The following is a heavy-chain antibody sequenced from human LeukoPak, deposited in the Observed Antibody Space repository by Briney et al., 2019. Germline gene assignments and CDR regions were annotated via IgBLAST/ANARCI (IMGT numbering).Heavy chain of an antibody. J-gene: IGHJ4*02. CDR1: GFTFSNYN. CDR2: ITSSSSNK. D-gene: IGHD3-9*01. CDR3: ARGPIDLAPFDY. V-gene: IGHV3-48*01. Sequence: GGSLRLSCAASGFTFSNYNMNWVRQAPGKGLEWVSYITSSSSNKYYADSVKGRFTISRDNAKNSLYLQMNSLRAEDTAVYYCARGPIDLAPFDYWGQGTRVTVSA.